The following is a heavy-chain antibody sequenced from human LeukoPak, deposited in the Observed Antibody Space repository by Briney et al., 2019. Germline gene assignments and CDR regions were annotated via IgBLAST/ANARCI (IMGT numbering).Heavy chain of an antibody. CDR2: IYYSGST. CDR1: GGSISSYY. D-gene: IGHD6-19*01. CDR3: ARESSGWYGGAFDI. V-gene: IGHV4-59*01. J-gene: IGHJ3*02. Sequence: SETLSLACTVSGGSISSYYWSWIRQPPGKGLEWIGYIYYSGSTNYNPSLKSRVTISVDTSKNQFSLKLSSVTAADTAVYYCARESSGWYGGAFDIWGQGTMVTVSS.